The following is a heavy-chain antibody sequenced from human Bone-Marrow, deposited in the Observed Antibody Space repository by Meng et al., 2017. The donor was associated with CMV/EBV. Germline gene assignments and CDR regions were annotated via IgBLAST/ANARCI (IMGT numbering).Heavy chain of an antibody. CDR2: INHSGST. CDR3: ARMTTVNSSEFDY. Sequence: TCAVYGGSFSGYYWTWIRRPPGKGMEWIGEINHSGSTNYNPSLKSRVTISVDTSKNQFSLKLSSVTAADTAVYYCARMTTVNSSEFDYWGQGTLVTVS. J-gene: IGHJ4*02. CDR1: GGSFSGYY. V-gene: IGHV4-34*01. D-gene: IGHD4-17*01.